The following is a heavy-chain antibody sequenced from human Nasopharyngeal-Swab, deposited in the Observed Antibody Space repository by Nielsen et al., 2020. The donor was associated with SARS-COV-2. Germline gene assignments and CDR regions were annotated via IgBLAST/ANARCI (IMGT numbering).Heavy chain of an antibody. V-gene: IGHV4-31*03. J-gene: IGHJ4*02. CDR2: IYYSGGT. CDR3: ARAPTIFGVVITSFDL. CDR1: SGSISSGDYY. Sequence: SETLSLTCTVSSGSISSGDYYWSWIRQHPGRGLEWIGYIYYSGGTYYNPSLKSRLTISVDTSKNQFSLKLTSVTAADTAVYYCARAPTIFGVVITSFDLWGQGTLVTVSS. D-gene: IGHD3-3*01.